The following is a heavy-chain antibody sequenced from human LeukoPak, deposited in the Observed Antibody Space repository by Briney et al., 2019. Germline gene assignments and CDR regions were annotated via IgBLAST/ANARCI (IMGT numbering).Heavy chain of an antibody. V-gene: IGHV3-9*01. CDR2: ISWNSGSI. J-gene: IGHJ6*02. Sequence: PGRSLRLSCAASGFTFDDYAMHWVRQAPGKGLEWVSGISWNSGSIGYADSVKGRFTISRDNAKNSLYLQMNSLRAEGTAVYYCARDELAVAGRVRYYYGMDVWGQGTTVTVSS. CDR3: ARDELAVAGRVRYYYGMDV. D-gene: IGHD6-19*01. CDR1: GFTFDDYA.